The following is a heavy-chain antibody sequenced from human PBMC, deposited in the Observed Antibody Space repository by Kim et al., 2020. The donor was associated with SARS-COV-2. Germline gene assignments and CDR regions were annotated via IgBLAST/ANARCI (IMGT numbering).Heavy chain of an antibody. CDR1: GFTFGDYA. Sequence: GGSLRLSCTASGFTFGDYAVSWFRQAPGKGLEWIGSIKSRAYGGTSAYGASVKGRFTISGDDSKSIAYLQMNSLKTEDTAVYYCTRGEGGSYSGIYYYGMDVWGQGTTVTVSS. V-gene: IGHV3-49*03. CDR3: TRGEGGSYSGIYYYGMDV. CDR2: IKSRAYGGTS. J-gene: IGHJ6*02. D-gene: IGHD1-26*01.